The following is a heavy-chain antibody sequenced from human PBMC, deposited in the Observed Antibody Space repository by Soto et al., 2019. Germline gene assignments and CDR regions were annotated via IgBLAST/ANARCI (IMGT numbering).Heavy chain of an antibody. J-gene: IGHJ4*02. CDR1: GFTFNTYG. CDR3: AKDRDTYGASYYFDY. CDR2: ISYDGRDK. D-gene: IGHD5-18*01. Sequence: QVHLVESGGGVVQPGRSLRLSCAASGFTFNTYGMHWARQAPGKGLEWVAVISYDGRDKKHADSVKGRFTISRDNSKNTLYLQMNSLRAEDTAVYYCAKDRDTYGASYYFDYWGQGTLVTVSS. V-gene: IGHV3-30*18.